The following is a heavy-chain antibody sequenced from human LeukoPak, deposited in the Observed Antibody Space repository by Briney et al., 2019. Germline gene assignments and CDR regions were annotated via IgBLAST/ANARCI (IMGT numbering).Heavy chain of an antibody. CDR3: AKTRPLDSSSWSHGDY. CDR2: ISGSGDST. CDR1: GFTFSSYA. J-gene: IGHJ4*02. Sequence: GGSLRLSCAASGFTFSSYAMSWVRQAPGKGLEWVSAISGSGDSTYYGDSVKGRFTISRDNSKNTLYLQMNSLRAEDTAVYYCAKTRPLDSSSWSHGDYWAQETRATVPP. D-gene: IGHD6-13*01. V-gene: IGHV3-23*01.